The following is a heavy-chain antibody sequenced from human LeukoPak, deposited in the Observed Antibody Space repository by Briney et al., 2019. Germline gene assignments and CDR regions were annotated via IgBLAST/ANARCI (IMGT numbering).Heavy chain of an antibody. Sequence: PGGSLRLSCAASGFTFSSYSMNWVRQAPGKGLEWVSSISSSSSYIYYADSVKGRFTISRDNAKNSPYLQMNSLRAEDTAVYYCARELKNLAVADLDDVFDIWGQGTMVTVSS. J-gene: IGHJ3*02. D-gene: IGHD6-19*01. V-gene: IGHV3-21*01. CDR2: ISSSSSYI. CDR3: ARELKNLAVADLDDVFDI. CDR1: GFTFSSYS.